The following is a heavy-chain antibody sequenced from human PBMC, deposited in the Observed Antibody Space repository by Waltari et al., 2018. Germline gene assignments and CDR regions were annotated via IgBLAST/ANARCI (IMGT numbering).Heavy chain of an antibody. CDR3: ARDSGSGSYYSNWFDP. Sequence: QVQLVESGGGVVQPGRSLRLSCAASGFTFSSYAMHWVRPPPGKGLEWVAVISYDGSNKYYADSVKGRFTISRDNSKNTLYLQMNSLRAEDTAVYYCARDSGSGSYYSNWFDPWGQGTLVTVSS. J-gene: IGHJ5*02. CDR1: GFTFSSYA. CDR2: ISYDGSNK. V-gene: IGHV3-30-3*01. D-gene: IGHD3-10*01.